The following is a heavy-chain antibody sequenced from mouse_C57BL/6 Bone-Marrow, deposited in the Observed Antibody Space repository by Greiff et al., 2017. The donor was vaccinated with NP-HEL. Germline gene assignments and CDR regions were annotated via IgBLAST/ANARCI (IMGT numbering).Heavy chain of an antibody. CDR3: ARDASNWVLDY. V-gene: IGHV7-1*01. J-gene: IGHJ2*01. CDR1: GFTFSDFY. Sequence: EVQGVESGGGLVQSGRSLRLSCATSGFTFSDFYMEWVRQAPGKGLEWIAASRNKANDYTTEYSASVKGRFIVSRDTSQSILYLQMNALRAEDTAIYYCARDASNWVLDYWGKGTTLTVSS. CDR2: SRNKANDYTT. D-gene: IGHD4-1*01.